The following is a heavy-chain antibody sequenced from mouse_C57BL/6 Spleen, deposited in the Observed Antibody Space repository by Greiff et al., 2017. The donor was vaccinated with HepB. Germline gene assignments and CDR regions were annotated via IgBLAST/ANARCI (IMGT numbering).Heavy chain of an antibody. CDR3: ARGSSFSWFAY. CDR2: INYDGSST. J-gene: IGHJ3*01. V-gene: IGHV5-16*01. CDR1: GFTFSDYY. D-gene: IGHD1-1*01. Sequence: EVKLMESEGGLVQPGSSMKLSCTASGFTFSDYYMAWVRQVPEKGLEWVANINYDGSSTYYLDSLKSRFIISRDNAKNILYLQMSSLKSEDTATYYCARGSSFSWFAYWGQGTLVTVSA.